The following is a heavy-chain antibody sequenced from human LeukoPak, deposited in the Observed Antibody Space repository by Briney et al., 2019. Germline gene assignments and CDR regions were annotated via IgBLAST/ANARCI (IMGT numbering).Heavy chain of an antibody. J-gene: IGHJ4*02. CDR2: INGDGSTT. CDR3: ARDLELTYYDSSGHDY. V-gene: IGHV3-74*01. Sequence: GGSLRLSCAASGFTFSAYWMHWVRQVPGKGLLWVSRINGDGSTTNYAESVKSRFVISRDNAKNTVYLQMNSLRAEDTAVYYCARDLELTYYDSSGHDYWGQGTLVTVSS. CDR1: GFTFSAYW. D-gene: IGHD3-22*01.